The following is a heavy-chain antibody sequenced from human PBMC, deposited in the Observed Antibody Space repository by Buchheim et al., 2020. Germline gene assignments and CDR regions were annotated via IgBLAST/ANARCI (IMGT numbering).Heavy chain of an antibody. D-gene: IGHD4-17*01. CDR1: GFTVSSYE. CDR2: ISSSGSPI. Sequence: EVQLVESGGGLVQPGGSLRLSCAASGFTVSSYEMKWVRQAPGKGLEWVSYISSSGSPIYYADSVKGLFPISRDNAKTSLYLPMNSLRAEDTAVYYCASHGDYRDYYYYYGMDVWGQGTT. CDR3: ASHGDYRDYYYYYGMDV. V-gene: IGHV3-48*03. J-gene: IGHJ6*02.